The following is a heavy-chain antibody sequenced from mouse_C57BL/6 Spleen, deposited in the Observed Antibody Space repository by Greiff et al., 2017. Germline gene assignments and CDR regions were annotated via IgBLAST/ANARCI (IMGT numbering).Heavy chain of an antibody. CDR3: ARHEPLLRPMHY. V-gene: IGHV5-6*01. CDR1: GFTFSSYG. CDR2: ISSGGSYT. D-gene: IGHD2-12*01. Sequence: EVKLMESGGDLVKPGGSLKLSCAASGFTFSSYGMSWVRQTPDKRLEWVATISSGGSYTYYPDSVKGRFTISRDNAKNTLYLQMSSLKSEDTAMDYCARHEPLLRPMHYWGQGTSVTVSS. J-gene: IGHJ4*01.